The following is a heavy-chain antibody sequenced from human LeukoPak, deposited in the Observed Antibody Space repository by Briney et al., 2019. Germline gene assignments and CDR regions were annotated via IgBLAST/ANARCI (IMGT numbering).Heavy chain of an antibody. CDR1: RFTFTSST. CDR3: AGTPWFGELTLDY. Sequence: GASVKVSCKASRFTFTSSTIQWVRQARGQRLEWIGWIVVGSGNTNYAQKFQERVIITRDMSTTTVYMELSSLRSEDTAVYYCAGTPWFGELTLDYWGQGTLVTV. D-gene: IGHD3-10*01. CDR2: IVVGSGNT. J-gene: IGHJ4*02. V-gene: IGHV1-58*02.